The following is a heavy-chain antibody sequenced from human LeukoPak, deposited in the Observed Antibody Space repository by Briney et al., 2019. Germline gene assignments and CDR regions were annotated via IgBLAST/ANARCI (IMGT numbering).Heavy chain of an antibody. J-gene: IGHJ4*02. D-gene: IGHD4-17*01. CDR2: INHSGST. Sequence: SETLSLTCAVYGGSFSGYYWSWIRQPPGKGLEWIGEINHSGSTNYNPSLKSRVTISVDTSKNQFSLKLNSVTAADTAVYYCARGRGLTTVTTLAYWGQGTLVTVSS. V-gene: IGHV4-34*01. CDR1: GGSFSGYY. CDR3: ARGRGLTTVTTLAY.